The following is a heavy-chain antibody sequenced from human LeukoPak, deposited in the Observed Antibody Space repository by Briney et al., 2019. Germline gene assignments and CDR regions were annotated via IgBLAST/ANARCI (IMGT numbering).Heavy chain of an antibody. Sequence: PGRSLRLSCAASGFTFRSYGMHWVRQAPGKGLEWVAVISYDGSNKYYADSVKGRFTISRDNSKNTLYLQMNSLRAEDTAVYYCAKGRDGAFDIWGQGTMVTASS. CDR3: AKGRDGAFDI. CDR2: ISYDGSNK. V-gene: IGHV3-30*18. D-gene: IGHD3-10*01. CDR1: GFTFRSYG. J-gene: IGHJ3*02.